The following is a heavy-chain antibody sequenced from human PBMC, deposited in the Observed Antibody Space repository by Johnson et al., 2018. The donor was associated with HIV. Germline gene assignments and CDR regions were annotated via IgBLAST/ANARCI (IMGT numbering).Heavy chain of an antibody. Sequence: VQLVESGGGVVQPGRSLRLSCEASGFTFSDYYMSWIRQAPGKGLEWVSVIYSGGNTYYADSVKGRFTISRDNSKNTLSLQMNSLRVEDTAVYYCAREARIVVFEPSDAFAIWGQGTMVTVSS. CDR1: GFTFSDYY. V-gene: IGHV3-66*01. D-gene: IGHD3-22*01. J-gene: IGHJ3*02. CDR2: IYSGGNT. CDR3: AREARIVVFEPSDAFAI.